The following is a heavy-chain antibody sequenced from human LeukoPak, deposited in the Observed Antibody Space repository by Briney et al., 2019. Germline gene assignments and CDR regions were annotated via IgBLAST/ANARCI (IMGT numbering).Heavy chain of an antibody. D-gene: IGHD3-10*01. J-gene: IGHJ4*02. CDR3: ARVRSYYSGEILYYFDY. V-gene: IGHV4-39*07. Sequence: SETLSLTCTVSGGSISSSSYYWGWLRQPPGKGLEWIGSIYYSGSTYYNPSLKSRVTISVDTSKNQFSLKLSSVTAADTAVYYCARVRSYYSGEILYYFDYWGQGTLVTVSS. CDR1: GGSISSSSYY. CDR2: IYYSGST.